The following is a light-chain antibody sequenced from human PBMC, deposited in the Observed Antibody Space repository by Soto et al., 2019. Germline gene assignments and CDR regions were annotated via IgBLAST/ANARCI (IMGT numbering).Light chain of an antibody. CDR3: QQFGGSPLFT. Sequence: EIVLTQSPGTLSLSPGERATLSCRASQSVSSSYLAWYQQKPGQAPRLLIYGASSRATGFPDRFNGSGSGTDFTLTISRVEPEDFAVYYCQQFGGSPLFTFGPGTKVDVK. V-gene: IGKV3-20*01. CDR1: QSVSSSY. CDR2: GAS. J-gene: IGKJ3*01.